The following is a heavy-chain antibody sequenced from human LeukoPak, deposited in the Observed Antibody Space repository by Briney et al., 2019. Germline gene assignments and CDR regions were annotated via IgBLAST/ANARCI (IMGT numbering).Heavy chain of an antibody. CDR1: GGTFSNYA. CDR3: VRRQALRGRHRAFDP. CDR2: IIPMFGAA. D-gene: IGHD6-25*01. V-gene: IGHV1-69*05. Sequence: ASVKVSCKASGGTFSNYAVSWVRQAPGQGLKWLGGIIPMFGAAKYAQKFQGRVTVTTDEGTTTAYMELISLRSEDTAVYYCVRRQALRGRHRAFDPWAREPWSPSPQ. J-gene: IGHJ5*02.